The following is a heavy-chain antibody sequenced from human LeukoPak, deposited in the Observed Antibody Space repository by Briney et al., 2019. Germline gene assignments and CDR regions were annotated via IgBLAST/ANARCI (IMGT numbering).Heavy chain of an antibody. CDR2: IIPIFGTA. V-gene: IGHV1-69*13. J-gene: IGHJ4*02. D-gene: IGHD2-2*01. CDR1: RGTLSSYA. CDR3: AVGLNVVVVPAAISDPYYFDY. Sequence: SVKVPCMASRGTLSSYAISWVRQAPGQGLEWMGGIIPIFGTANYAQKFQGRVTITADESTSTASMELSSLRSEDSAVYYCAVGLNVVVVPAAISDPYYFDYWGQGTLVTVSS.